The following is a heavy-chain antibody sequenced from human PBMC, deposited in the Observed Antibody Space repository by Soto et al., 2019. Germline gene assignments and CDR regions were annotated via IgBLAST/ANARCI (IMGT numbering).Heavy chain of an antibody. CDR1: GFSLTTSGVG. CDR3: VHRGYMYGNWDHGYFDY. V-gene: IGHV2-5*02. D-gene: IGHD7-27*01. Sequence: QITLKESGPTRVKPTQTLALTCTFSGFSLTTSGVGVGWIRKTPGKALEWLAVIYWDDDKRYSPSLKSRLTITKDTSKNQVVLIMADMDPVDTATYFCVHRGYMYGNWDHGYFDYWGQGTLVTFSS. CDR2: IYWDDDK. J-gene: IGHJ4*02.